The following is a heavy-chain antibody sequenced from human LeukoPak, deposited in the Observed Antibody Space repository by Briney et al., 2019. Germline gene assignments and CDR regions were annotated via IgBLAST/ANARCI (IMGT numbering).Heavy chain of an antibody. CDR2: LCSGGDT. V-gene: IGHV3-66*01. CDR1: GLTVSSNY. J-gene: IGHJ6*02. Sequence: PGGSLRLSCAASGLTVSSNYMSWVRQAPGKGLEWLSVLCSGGDTSYADSVKGRFTISRDKSKNTLFLQITSLRVEDTAVYYCARDSKAGSSYYYGLDVWGQGTTVTVSS. CDR3: ARDSKAGSSYYYGLDV. D-gene: IGHD3-10*01.